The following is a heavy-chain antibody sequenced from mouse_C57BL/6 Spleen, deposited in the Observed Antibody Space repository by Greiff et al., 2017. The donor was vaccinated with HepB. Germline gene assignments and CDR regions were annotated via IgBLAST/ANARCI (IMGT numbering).Heavy chain of an antibody. CDR1: GYTFTSYW. J-gene: IGHJ2*01. V-gene: IGHV1-53*01. CDR3: AREVVGTSYFDY. CDR2: INPSNGGT. D-gene: IGHD1-1*01. Sequence: QVQLKQPGTELVKPGASVKLSCKASGYTFTSYWMHWVKQRPGQGLEWIGNINPSNGGTNYNEKFKSKATLTVDKSSSTAYMQLSSLTSEDSAVYYCAREVVGTSYFDYWGQGTTLTVSS.